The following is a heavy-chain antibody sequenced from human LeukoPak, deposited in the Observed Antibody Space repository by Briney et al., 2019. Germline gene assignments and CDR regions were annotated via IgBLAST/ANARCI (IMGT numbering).Heavy chain of an antibody. CDR1: GFTFSSYS. J-gene: IGHJ4*02. CDR2: IYSGGST. CDR3: ARGDIVVVPAAMVPYFDY. D-gene: IGHD2-2*01. V-gene: IGHV3-66*01. Sequence: GGSLRLSCAASGFTFSSYSMNWVRQAPGKGLEWVSVIYSGGSTYYADSVKGRFTISRDNSKNTLYLQMNSLRAEDTAVYYCARGDIVVVPAAMVPYFDYWGQGTLVTVSS.